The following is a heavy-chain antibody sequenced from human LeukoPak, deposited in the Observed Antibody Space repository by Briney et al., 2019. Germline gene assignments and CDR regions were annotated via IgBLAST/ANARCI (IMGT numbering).Heavy chain of an antibody. CDR1: GFTFSNFD. D-gene: IGHD3-3*01. J-gene: IGHJ4*02. CDR3: ARDEVGGYYFE. V-gene: IGHV3-48*03. Sequence: PGGSLRLPCAAFGFTFSNFDMTWVRQAPGKGLEWVSYISYSGNTIYYADSVKGRFTISRDNSLYLQMNSLRAEDTAVYYCARDEVGGYYFEWGQGNLVNVSS. CDR2: ISYSGNTI.